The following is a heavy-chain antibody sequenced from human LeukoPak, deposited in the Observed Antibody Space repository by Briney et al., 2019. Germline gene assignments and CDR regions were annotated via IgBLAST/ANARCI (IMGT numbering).Heavy chain of an antibody. D-gene: IGHD6-19*01. J-gene: IGHJ4*02. CDR3: ARDAGSGWPHLDY. V-gene: IGHV1-2*06. Sequence: GASVKVSCKASGYTFTGYYMHWVRQAPGQGLEWMGRINPNSGGTNYAQKFQGRVAMTRDTSISTAYMELSRLRSDDTAVYYCARDAGSGWPHLDYWGQGTLVTVSS. CDR2: INPNSGGT. CDR1: GYTFTGYY.